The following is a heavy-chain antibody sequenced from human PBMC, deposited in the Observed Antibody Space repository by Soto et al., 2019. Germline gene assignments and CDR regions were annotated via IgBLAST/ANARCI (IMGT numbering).Heavy chain of an antibody. CDR1: GFTFSSYA. CDR2: ISSNGGST. Sequence: GGSLRLSCAASGFTFSSYAMHWVRQAPGKGLKYVSAISSNGGSTYYANSVKGRFTISRDNSKNTLYLQMGSLRAEDMAVYYCARGGSGSYYFDYWGQGTLVTVSS. CDR3: ARGGSGSYYFDY. J-gene: IGHJ4*02. D-gene: IGHD3-22*01. V-gene: IGHV3-64*01.